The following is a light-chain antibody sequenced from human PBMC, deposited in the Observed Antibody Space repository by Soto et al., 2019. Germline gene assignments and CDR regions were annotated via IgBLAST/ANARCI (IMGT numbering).Light chain of an antibody. CDR2: GAS. J-gene: IGKJ1*01. CDR3: QQYGSSGT. Sequence: TQSPSTLSGSVGDRVTITCRASQTVNNNYVAWYQQKPGQAPRLLIYGASNRATGIPDRFSGSGSGTDFTLTISRLEPEDFAVYYCQQYGSSGTFGQGTKVDIK. V-gene: IGKV3-20*01. CDR1: QTVNNNY.